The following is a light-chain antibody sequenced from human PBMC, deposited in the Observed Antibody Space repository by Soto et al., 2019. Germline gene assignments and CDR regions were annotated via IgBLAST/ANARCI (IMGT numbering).Light chain of an antibody. CDR3: MQSLHTRT. V-gene: IGKV2-28*01. CDR2: LGS. CDR1: ESLLHSNGYTY. Sequence: DIVMTQSPLSLPVTPGEPASISCRSSESLLHSNGYTYLDWYLQKPGQSPQLLIYLGSNRASGVPDRFSGSGSGTDFTLKISRVEAEDVGVYYCMQSLHTRTFGHGTKVEIK. J-gene: IGKJ1*01.